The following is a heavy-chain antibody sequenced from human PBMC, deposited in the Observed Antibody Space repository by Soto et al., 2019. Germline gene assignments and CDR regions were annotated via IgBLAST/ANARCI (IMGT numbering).Heavy chain of an antibody. Sequence: SQTLSLTCAISGDSVSSNSAAWNWIRQSPSRGLEWLGRTYYRSKWYNDYAVSVKSRITINPDTSKNQFSLQLNSVTPEDTAVYYCARDRMVRGVTHYYYYGMDVWGQGTTATVSS. CDR1: GDSVSSNSAA. D-gene: IGHD3-10*01. CDR3: ARDRMVRGVTHYYYYGMDV. V-gene: IGHV6-1*01. CDR2: TYYRSKWYN. J-gene: IGHJ6*02.